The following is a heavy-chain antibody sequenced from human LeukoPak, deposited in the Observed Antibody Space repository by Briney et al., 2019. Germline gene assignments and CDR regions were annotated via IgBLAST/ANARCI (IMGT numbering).Heavy chain of an antibody. J-gene: IGHJ1*01. Sequence: PGGSLRLSCAASGFTFSSYAMNWVRQAPGKGLEWVSVISDIGDYTYYADSVKGRFTISRDNSKNTLYLQMNSLRAEDTAIYYCAKEGAGRSNRYFQHWGQGTLVTVSS. D-gene: IGHD2-15*01. CDR1: GFTFSSYA. CDR2: ISDIGDYT. CDR3: AKEGAGRSNRYFQH. V-gene: IGHV3-23*01.